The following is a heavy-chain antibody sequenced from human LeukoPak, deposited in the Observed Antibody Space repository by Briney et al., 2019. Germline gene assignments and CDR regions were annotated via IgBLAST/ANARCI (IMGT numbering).Heavy chain of an antibody. D-gene: IGHD3-22*01. CDR2: FTAATT. Sequence: ASVKVSCKASGYTFTSYAINWVRQAPGQGLEWMGRFTAATTTYAKHLQDRVTMTTDTSTNTAYLELTSLRSDDTAVYYCCRPMTALLVRGAFDLWGQGTTVTVAS. CDR1: GYTFTSYA. CDR3: CRPMTALLVRGAFDL. J-gene: IGHJ3*01. V-gene: IGHV1-18*04.